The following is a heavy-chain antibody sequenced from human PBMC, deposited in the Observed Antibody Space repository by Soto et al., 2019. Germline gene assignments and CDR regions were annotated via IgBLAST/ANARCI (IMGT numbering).Heavy chain of an antibody. J-gene: IGHJ4*02. Sequence: ASVKVSCKASGYTFTGDYMHWVRQAPGQGLEWMGWINPNSGGTNYAQKFQGRVTMTRDTSISTAYMELSRLRSDDTAVYYCARDFSGNRLEWGQGTLVTVSS. CDR1: GYTFTGDY. CDR2: INPNSGGT. V-gene: IGHV1-2*02. D-gene: IGHD6-25*01. CDR3: ARDFSGNRLE.